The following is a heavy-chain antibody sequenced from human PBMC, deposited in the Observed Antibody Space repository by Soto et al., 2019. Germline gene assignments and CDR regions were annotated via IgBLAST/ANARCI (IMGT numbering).Heavy chain of an antibody. D-gene: IGHD3-3*01. CDR1: GYTFNNYA. CDR2: INTGNGNT. Sequence: QVQLVQSGPEVKKPGASVKVSCKAYGYTFNNYAMHWVRQAPGQRLEWMGWINTGNGNTKYSQKFQGRVTITRDTSTKSARTVYMGVSSLRSEDTAIYYCAGDSIAGAIFASPYFDGMDDWGQGSTVTVSS. CDR3: AGDSIAGAIFASPYFDGMDD. V-gene: IGHV1-3*04. J-gene: IGHJ6*02.